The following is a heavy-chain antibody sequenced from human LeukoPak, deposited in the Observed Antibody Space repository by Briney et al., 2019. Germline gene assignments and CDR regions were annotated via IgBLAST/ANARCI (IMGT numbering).Heavy chain of an antibody. J-gene: IGHJ4*02. CDR2: MNPNNGNT. V-gene: IGHV1-8*03. Sequence: ASVKVSCKASGYTFTNYDINWVRQATGQGLEWMGWMNPNNGNTGYAQEFQGRVTITRDTSASTAYMELSSLRSEDMAVYYCARAGAAEGSFDYWGQGTLVTVSS. D-gene: IGHD6-25*01. CDR1: GYTFTNYD. CDR3: ARAGAAEGSFDY.